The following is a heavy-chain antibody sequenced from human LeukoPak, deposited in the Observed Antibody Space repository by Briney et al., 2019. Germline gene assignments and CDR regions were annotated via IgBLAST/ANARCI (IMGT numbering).Heavy chain of an antibody. J-gene: IGHJ4*02. CDR1: GYSFTSYW. CDR3: ARVGIAVAGIDY. Sequence: GESLKISCKGSGYSFTSYWIGWVRQMPGKGLEWMGRIDPSDSYTNYSPSFQGHVTISADKSISTAYLQWSSLKASDTAMYYCARVGIAVAGIDYWGQGTLVTVSS. CDR2: IDPSDSYT. V-gene: IGHV5-10-1*01. D-gene: IGHD6-19*01.